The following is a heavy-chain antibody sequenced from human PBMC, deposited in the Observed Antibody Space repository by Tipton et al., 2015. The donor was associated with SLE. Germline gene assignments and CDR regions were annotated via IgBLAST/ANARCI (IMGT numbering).Heavy chain of an antibody. Sequence: LRLSCTVSGGSINSHYWSWIRQPPGKGLEWIGYIYYSGNADYNPSLKSRVTISVDTSKNQFSLKLSSVTAADTAIYYCASDTGNRWGPYYFDYWGQGTLVTVSS. CDR1: GGSINSHY. J-gene: IGHJ4*02. CDR2: IYYSGNA. D-gene: IGHD5-18*01. V-gene: IGHV4-59*08. CDR3: ASDTGNRWGPYYFDY.